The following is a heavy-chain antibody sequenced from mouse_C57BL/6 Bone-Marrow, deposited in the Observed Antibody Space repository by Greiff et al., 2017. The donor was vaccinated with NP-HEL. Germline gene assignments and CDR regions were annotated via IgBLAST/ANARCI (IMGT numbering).Heavy chain of an antibody. Sequence: VQLQQSGAELVKPGASVKISCKASGYEFSNYWMNWVKQRPGKGLEWIGQIYPGDGDTNYNGKFKDKATLTADKSSSTAYMQLSRLTSEDSSVDFCARGAYWGQGTRVTVTA. J-gene: IGHJ3*01. CDR1: GYEFSNYW. V-gene: IGHV1-80*01. CDR2: IYPGDGDT. CDR3: ARGAY.